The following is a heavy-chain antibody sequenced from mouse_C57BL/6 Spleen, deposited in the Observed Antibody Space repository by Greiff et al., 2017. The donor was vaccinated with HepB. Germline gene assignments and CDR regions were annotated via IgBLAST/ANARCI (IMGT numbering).Heavy chain of an antibody. J-gene: IGHJ2*01. Sequence: EVHLVESGGDLVKPGGSLKLSCAASGFTFSSYGMSWVRQTPDKRLEWVATISSGGSYTYYPDSVKGRFTISRDNAKNTLYLQMSSLKSEDTAMYYCARQRGSAEEYDYWGQGTTLTVSS. CDR3: ARQRGSAEEYDY. CDR2: ISSGGSYT. D-gene: IGHD5-1*01. V-gene: IGHV5-6*01. CDR1: GFTFSSYG.